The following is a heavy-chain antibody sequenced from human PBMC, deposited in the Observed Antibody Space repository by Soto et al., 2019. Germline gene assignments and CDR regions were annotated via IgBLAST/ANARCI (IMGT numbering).Heavy chain of an antibody. CDR1: GGTFNNHA. Sequence: SVKVSCKASGGTFNNHAISWVRQAPGQGLEWIGGITPLFGTANYAPKFQGRVTIIADRFTTTGYMELRSLTSEDTALYYCARGDDFDYYYGVDVWGQGTTVTVSS. J-gene: IGHJ6*02. CDR3: ARGDDFDYYYGVDV. D-gene: IGHD3-16*01. V-gene: IGHV1-69*06. CDR2: ITPLFGTA.